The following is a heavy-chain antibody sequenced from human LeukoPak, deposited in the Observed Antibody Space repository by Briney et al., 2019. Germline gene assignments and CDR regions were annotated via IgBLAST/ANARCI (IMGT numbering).Heavy chain of an antibody. CDR3: ARTHGTLTGTGFDY. D-gene: IGHD1-20*01. J-gene: IGHJ4*02. CDR1: GFTFSSYT. CDR2: ISSSSRSI. V-gene: IGHV3-21*01. Sequence: GGSLRLSCAASGFTFSSYTMNWVRQAPGKGLEWVSSISSSSRSIFYADSVRGRFTTSRDNAKNSLFPQMNSLRAEDTAVYYCARTHGTLTGTGFDYWGQGTLVTVSS.